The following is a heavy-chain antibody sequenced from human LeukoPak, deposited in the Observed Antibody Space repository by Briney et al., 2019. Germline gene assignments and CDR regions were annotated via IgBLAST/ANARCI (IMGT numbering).Heavy chain of an antibody. CDR2: INHSGST. V-gene: IGHV4-34*01. CDR1: GGSFSGYY. Sequence: NSSETLSLTCAVYGGSFSGYYWSRIRQPPGKGLEWIGEINHSGSTNYNPSLKSRVTISVDTSKNQFSLKLSSVTAADTAVYYCASRLDLGYCSSTSCSLYFDYWGQGTLVTVSS. J-gene: IGHJ4*02. CDR3: ASRLDLGYCSSTSCSLYFDY. D-gene: IGHD2-2*01.